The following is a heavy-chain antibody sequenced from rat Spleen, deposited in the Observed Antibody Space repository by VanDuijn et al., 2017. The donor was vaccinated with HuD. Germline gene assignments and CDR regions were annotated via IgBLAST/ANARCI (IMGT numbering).Heavy chain of an antibody. J-gene: IGHJ2*01. CDR1: GFTFSDYY. CDR3: EKEGVYNSFDY. CDR2: ISYDGGRN. Sequence: EVQLVESDGGLVQPGRSLKLSCAASGFTFSDYYMAWVRQAPTKGLEGVATISYDGGRNFYRDSVKGRFTITRDNTKSSLYLQKDSLRYEDTATYYCEKEGVYNSFDYWGQGVMVTVSS. D-gene: IGHD1-10*01. V-gene: IGHV5-20*01.